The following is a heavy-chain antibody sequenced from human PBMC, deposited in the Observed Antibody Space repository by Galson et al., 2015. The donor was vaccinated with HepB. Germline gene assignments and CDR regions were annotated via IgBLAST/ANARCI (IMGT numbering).Heavy chain of an antibody. V-gene: IGHV1-18*04. D-gene: IGHD3-10*01. Sequence: SVKVSCKASGYTFTSYGISWLRQAPGQGLEWMGWISAYNGNTNYAQKLQGRVTMTTDTSTSTAYMELRSLRSDDTAVYYCARDLAFITMVRGVIIRESPLSDAFDIWGQGTMVTVSS. CDR1: GYTFTSYG. CDR2: ISAYNGNT. CDR3: ARDLAFITMVRGVIIRESPLSDAFDI. J-gene: IGHJ3*02.